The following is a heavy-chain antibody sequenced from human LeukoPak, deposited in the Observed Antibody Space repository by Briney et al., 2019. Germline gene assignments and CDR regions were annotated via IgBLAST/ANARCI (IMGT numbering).Heavy chain of an antibody. Sequence: SETLSPTCTVSGGSISSSSYYWGWIRQPPGKGLEWIGSIYYSGSTYYNPSLKSRVTISVDTSKNQFSLKLSSVTAADTAVYYCARHEYSSGSYYYYYGMDVWGQGTTVTVSS. CDR2: IYYSGST. CDR3: ARHEYSSGSYYYYYGMDV. CDR1: GGSISSSSYY. V-gene: IGHV4-39*01. J-gene: IGHJ6*02. D-gene: IGHD6-19*01.